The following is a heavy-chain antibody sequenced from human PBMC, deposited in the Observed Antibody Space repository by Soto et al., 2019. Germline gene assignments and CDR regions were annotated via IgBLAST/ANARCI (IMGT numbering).Heavy chain of an antibody. Sequence: GGSLRLSCATSGFTFSSYAMNWVRQAPGKGLEWVSGISASGTTYYADSVKGRFTVSRDKPRSTVYLQMSSLRAGDTATYHCAKIGGLTGYDFRSGYSYFDYWGQGTLVTVSS. CDR2: ISASGTT. D-gene: IGHD3-3*01. V-gene: IGHV3-23*01. CDR3: AKIGGLTGYDFRSGYSYFDY. CDR1: GFTFSSYA. J-gene: IGHJ4*02.